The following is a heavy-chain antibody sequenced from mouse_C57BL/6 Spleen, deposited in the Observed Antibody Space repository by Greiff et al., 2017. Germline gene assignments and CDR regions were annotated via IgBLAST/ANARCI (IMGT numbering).Heavy chain of an antibody. J-gene: IGHJ1*03. CDR3: VRHRDDWYCDV. CDR2: IRSKSNNYAT. D-gene: IGHD3-3*01. Sequence: VMLVESGGGLVQPKGSLKLSCAASGFSFNTYAMNWVRQAPGKGLEWVARIRSKSNNYATYYADSVKDRFTISRDDSESILYLQMNNLKTEDTAMYCCVRHRDDWYCDVWGTGTTVTVTS. V-gene: IGHV10-1*01. CDR1: GFSFNTYA.